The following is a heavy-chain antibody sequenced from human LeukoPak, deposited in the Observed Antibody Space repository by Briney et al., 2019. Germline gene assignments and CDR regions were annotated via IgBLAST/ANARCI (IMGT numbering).Heavy chain of an antibody. D-gene: IGHD5-12*01. V-gene: IGHV4-39*01. CDR3: ARRQYSGYAWFDP. J-gene: IGHJ5*02. CDR2: IYYSGSA. CDR1: GGSISSSSYS. Sequence: KPSETLSLTCTVSGGSISSSSYSWGWIRQPPGKGLEWIGSIYYSGSAYYNPSLKSRVTISVDTSKNQSSLKLSSVTAADTAVYYCARRQYSGYAWFDPWGQGTLVTVSS.